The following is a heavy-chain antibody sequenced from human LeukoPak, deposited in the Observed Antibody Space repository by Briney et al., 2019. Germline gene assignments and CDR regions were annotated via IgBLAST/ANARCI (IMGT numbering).Heavy chain of an antibody. CDR2: ISYDGSNK. D-gene: IGHD1-7*01. CDR1: GFTFSSYA. V-gene: IGHV3-30-3*01. CDR3: ASELPPTTDAFDI. Sequence: TGRSLRLPCAASGFTFSSYAMHWGRQAPGKGLEWVAVISYDGSNKYYADSVKGRFTISRDNSKNTLYLQMNSLRAEDTAVYYCASELPPTTDAFDIWGQGTMVTVSS. J-gene: IGHJ3*02.